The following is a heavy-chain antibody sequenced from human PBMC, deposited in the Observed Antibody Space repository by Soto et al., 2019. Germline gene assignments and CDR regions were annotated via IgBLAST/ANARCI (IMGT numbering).Heavy chain of an antibody. Sequence: GESLKISCKGSGYSFTSYWIGWVRQMPGKGLEWMGIIYPGDSDTRYSPSFQGQVTISADKSISTAYLQWNSLEASDTAFYFCARSPRSSPYFDYWGQGALVTVS. D-gene: IGHD6-13*01. CDR1: GYSFTSYW. CDR3: ARSPRSSPYFDY. V-gene: IGHV5-51*01. J-gene: IGHJ4*02. CDR2: IYPGDSDT.